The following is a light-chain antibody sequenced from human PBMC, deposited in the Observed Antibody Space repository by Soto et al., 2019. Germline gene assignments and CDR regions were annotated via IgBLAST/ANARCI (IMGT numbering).Light chain of an antibody. J-gene: IGKJ4*01. V-gene: IGKV3-11*01. CDR1: QSVSGY. CDR3: QQRGSWPLT. Sequence: EIVLTESPATLSLSPGERAILSCRASQSVSGYLAWYQQTPGQAPRLLIYDTSNRATGIPARFSGSGSGTDFTLTISSLEPEDFAVYYCQQRGSWPLTFGGGTKV. CDR2: DTS.